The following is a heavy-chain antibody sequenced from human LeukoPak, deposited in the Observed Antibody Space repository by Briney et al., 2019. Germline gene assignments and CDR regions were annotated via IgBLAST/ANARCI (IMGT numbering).Heavy chain of an antibody. D-gene: IGHD6-6*01. CDR2: INHSGSP. J-gene: IGHJ5*02. CDR1: GGSFSGSY. Sequence: PSETLSLTCAVYGGSFSGSYWSWIRQPPGKGLEWIGEINHSGSPNYNPSLKSRVTISLDTSKNQLSLKLSSVTAADTAVYYCARPAAARRSYWFDPSGQGTLVTVSS. V-gene: IGHV4-34*01. CDR3: ARPAAARRSYWFDP.